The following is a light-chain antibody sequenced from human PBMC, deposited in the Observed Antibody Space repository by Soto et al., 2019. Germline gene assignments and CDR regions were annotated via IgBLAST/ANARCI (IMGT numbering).Light chain of an antibody. Sequence: DIQMTQSPSTLYASVGDRDTITCRASQSINNWLAWYQQKPGKAPKLLLYGVSGLESGVQSRFSGSVFGTEFTLTVSSLLPNDFATYDCQHYNSYSPAFGQGTKVDSK. CDR2: GVS. V-gene: IGKV1-5*03. J-gene: IGKJ1*01. CDR1: QSINNW. CDR3: QHYNSYSPA.